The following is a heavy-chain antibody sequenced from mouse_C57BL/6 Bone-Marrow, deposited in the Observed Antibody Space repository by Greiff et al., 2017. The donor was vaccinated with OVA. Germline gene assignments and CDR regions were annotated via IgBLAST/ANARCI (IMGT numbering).Heavy chain of an antibody. CDR3: ARGGGLRRGCYYAMDY. CDR1: GYAFTNYL. CDR2: INPGSGGT. D-gene: IGHD2-4*01. Sequence: QVQLQESGAELVRPGTSVKVSCKASGYAFTNYLLEWVKQRPGQGLEWIGAINPGSGGTNYNEKFKGKATLTADKSSSTAYMQLSSLTSEDSAVYYGARGGGLRRGCYYAMDYWGQGTSVTVSS. J-gene: IGHJ4*01. V-gene: IGHV1-54*01.